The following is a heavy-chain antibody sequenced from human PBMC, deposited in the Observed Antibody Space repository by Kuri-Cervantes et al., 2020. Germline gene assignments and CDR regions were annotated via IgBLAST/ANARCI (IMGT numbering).Heavy chain of an antibody. CDR1: GYTFTSYG. CDR2: MNPNSGNT. J-gene: IGHJ4*02. CDR3: ATYSSSWYVFDY. V-gene: IGHV1-8*02. D-gene: IGHD6-13*01. Sequence: ASVKVSCRASGYTFTSYGISWVRQAPGQGLEWMGWMNPNSGNTGYAQKFQGRVTMTRNTSISTAYMELSSLRSEDTAVYYCATYSSSWYVFDYWGQGTLVTVSS.